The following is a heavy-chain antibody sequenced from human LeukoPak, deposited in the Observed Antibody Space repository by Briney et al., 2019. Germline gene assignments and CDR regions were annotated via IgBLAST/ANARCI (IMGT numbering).Heavy chain of an antibody. D-gene: IGHD5-18*01. CDR1: GFIFDDYA. CDR3: AKDYSRGYSYGYVRPIDY. Sequence: GGSLRLSCAASGFIFDDYAMHWVRQAPGKGLEWVSGISWNSGNIAYADSVKGRFTISRDNAKNSLYLQMNSLGAEDTALYYCAKDYSRGYSYGYVRPIDYWGQGTLVTVSS. CDR2: ISWNSGNI. V-gene: IGHV3-9*01. J-gene: IGHJ4*02.